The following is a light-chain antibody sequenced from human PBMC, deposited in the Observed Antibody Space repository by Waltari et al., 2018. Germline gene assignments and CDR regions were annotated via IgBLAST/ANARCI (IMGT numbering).Light chain of an antibody. CDR3: YSTDGSGNERV. J-gene: IGLJ2*01. Sequence: SYELTQPPSVSVSPGQTARITCSGDALPRKYAYWYQQKSGQAPVLVMYEDSKRPPGIPERFSGSGSGTMATLTISGAQAEDEADYYCYSTDGSGNERVFGGGTKLTV. CDR1: ALPRKY. CDR2: EDS. V-gene: IGLV3-10*01.